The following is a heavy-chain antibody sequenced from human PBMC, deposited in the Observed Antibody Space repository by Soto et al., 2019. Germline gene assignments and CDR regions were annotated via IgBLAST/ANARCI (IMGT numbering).Heavy chain of an antibody. CDR2: VYYSGSA. J-gene: IGHJ5*02. Sequence: PSETLSLTCIVSGGSISSFYWSWIRQPPGKGLEWIGYVYYSGSANYNPSLMSRVSISLDPSKKQFSLQLTSVTAADTAVYYCASGSQLYPSLFDPWGQGTLVTVSS. CDR1: GGSISSFY. D-gene: IGHD1-26*01. V-gene: IGHV4-59*01. CDR3: ASGSQLYPSLFDP.